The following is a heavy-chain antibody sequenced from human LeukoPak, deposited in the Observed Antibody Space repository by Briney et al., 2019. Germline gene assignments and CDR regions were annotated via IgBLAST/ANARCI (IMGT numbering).Heavy chain of an antibody. CDR2: INPTSGGT. CDR3: ARDPPRVGAPDY. V-gene: IGHV1-2*02. J-gene: IGHJ4*02. Sequence: GASVKVSCKASGYTFTSYGISWVRQAPGQGLEWMGWINPTSGGTKYAQKFQGRVTMTWDTSISTAYMDLTRLRSDDTAVYFCARDPPRVGAPDYWGQGTLLTVSS. CDR1: GYTFTSYG. D-gene: IGHD1-26*01.